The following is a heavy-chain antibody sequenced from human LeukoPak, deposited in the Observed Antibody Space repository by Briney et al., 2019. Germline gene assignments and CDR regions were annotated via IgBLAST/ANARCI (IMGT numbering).Heavy chain of an antibody. D-gene: IGHD4-17*01. J-gene: IGHJ4*02. CDR2: INPNSGGT. V-gene: IGHV1-2*04. Sequence: GASVKVSCKASGYTFTGYYMHWVRQAPGQGLEWMGRINPNSGGTNYAQKFQGWVTMTRDTSISTAYMELSRLRSDDTAVYYCARALAQSDYGDYDYYFDYWGQGTLVTVSS. CDR3: ARALAQSDYGDYDYYFDY. CDR1: GYTFTGYY.